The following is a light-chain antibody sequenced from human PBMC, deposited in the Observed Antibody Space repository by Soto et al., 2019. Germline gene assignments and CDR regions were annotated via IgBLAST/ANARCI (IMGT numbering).Light chain of an antibody. CDR3: QQLDDFPRT. CDR1: QAMSAY. J-gene: IGKJ4*01. V-gene: IGKV1-33*01. CDR2: DAS. Sequence: DIQLPQSPPSLSASIGDRVTIPCPASQAMSAYLNWYLHKPGKAPELLIADASNFAAGVPSRFSGSGSGTDFTLIISSLRPEEYATYHCQQLDDFPRTFGGGTEVGIK.